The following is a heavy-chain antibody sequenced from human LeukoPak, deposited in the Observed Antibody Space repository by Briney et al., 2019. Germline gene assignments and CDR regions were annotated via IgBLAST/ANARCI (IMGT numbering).Heavy chain of an antibody. D-gene: IGHD3-22*01. Sequence: KSGGSLRLSCAASGFTFSSYSMNWVRQAPGKRLEWVSSISSSSSYIYYADSVKGRFTISRDNAKNSLYLQMNSLRAEDTAVYYCARDLAPYYYDSSGYYSGPFDYWGQGTLVTVSS. J-gene: IGHJ4*02. CDR2: ISSSSSYI. CDR1: GFTFSSYS. V-gene: IGHV3-21*01. CDR3: ARDLAPYYYDSSGYYSGPFDY.